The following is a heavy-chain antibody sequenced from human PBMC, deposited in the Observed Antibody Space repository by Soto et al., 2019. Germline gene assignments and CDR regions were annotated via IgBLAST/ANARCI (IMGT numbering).Heavy chain of an antibody. CDR3: ARGGYCSSTSCFYVATRLMDF. CDR1: GFTFGSDA. Sequence: LXLSCAASGFTFGSDAMHWVRQAPGKGLEWVAVIWYDGSNKYYADSVKGRFTISRDNSKNTLYLQMNSLRAEDTAVYYCARGGYCSSTSCFYVATRLMDFGGKGTRVTVS. D-gene: IGHD2-2*01. V-gene: IGHV3-33*01. J-gene: IGHJ6*03. CDR2: IWYDGSNK.